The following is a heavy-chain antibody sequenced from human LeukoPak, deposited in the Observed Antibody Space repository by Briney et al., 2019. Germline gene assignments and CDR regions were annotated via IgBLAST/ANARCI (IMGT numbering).Heavy chain of an antibody. J-gene: IGHJ4*02. CDR3: ARVQWELRGVGSYFEY. D-gene: IGHD1-26*01. CDR2: ISGNGGRT. Sequence: PGGSLRLSCAASGFTFSSYAMSWVRQAPGKGLEWVSVISGNGGRTYYADPVKGRFTISRDNSKNTLYLQMNSLRAEDTAVYYCARVQWELRGVGSYFEYWGQGALVTVSS. CDR1: GFTFSSYA. V-gene: IGHV3-23*01.